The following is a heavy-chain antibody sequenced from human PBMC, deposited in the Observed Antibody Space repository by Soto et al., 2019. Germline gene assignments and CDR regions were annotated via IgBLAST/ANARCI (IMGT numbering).Heavy chain of an antibody. CDR3: ARKSSWRHAFDS. CDR2: IIPIFGTA. V-gene: IGHV1-69*06. Sequence: QGQLVQSGAEVKKPGSSVTFSCEASGGPFSSYAISWVRQAPGPGLAWMGGIIPIFGTANYAQKFQGRVTITADKSKSTGYMELSSLSSEDTAVYYWARKSSWRHAFDSWGQGTMVTVSS. CDR1: GGPFSSYA. J-gene: IGHJ3*02. D-gene: IGHD6-13*01.